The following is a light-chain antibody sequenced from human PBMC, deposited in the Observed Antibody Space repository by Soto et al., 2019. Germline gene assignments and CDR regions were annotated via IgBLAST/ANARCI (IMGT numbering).Light chain of an antibody. CDR2: EVS. V-gene: IGLV2-14*01. Sequence: LAQPASVSGSPGQSITISCTGTNSDVGGYNYVSWYQQHPGKAPELMIYEVSHRPSGVSNRFSGSKSDNTASLTISGLQAEDEADYYCSSYTSISTLYVFGSGTKVTVL. J-gene: IGLJ1*01. CDR3: SSYTSISTLYV. CDR1: NSDVGGYNY.